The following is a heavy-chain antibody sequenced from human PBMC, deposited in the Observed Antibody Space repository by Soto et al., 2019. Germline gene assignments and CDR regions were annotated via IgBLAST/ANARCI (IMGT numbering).Heavy chain of an antibody. J-gene: IGHJ5*02. V-gene: IGHV3-23*01. D-gene: IGHD2-2*01. CDR2: ISGSGGST. CDR3: AKQGTSSRNRGRFDP. CDR1: ESTFSSYD. Sequence: GGSLRLSCAASESTFSSYDMTWVRQAPGRGLEWVSTISGSGGSTYYADSVKGRFTISRDNSKNTVYLQMNSLRAEDTAEYYCAKQGTSSRNRGRFDPWGQGTLVTVSS.